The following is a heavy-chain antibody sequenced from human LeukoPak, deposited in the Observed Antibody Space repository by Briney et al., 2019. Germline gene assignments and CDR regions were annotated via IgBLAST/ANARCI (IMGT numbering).Heavy chain of an antibody. CDR2: ISAYNGNT. CDR1: GYTFTSYG. V-gene: IGHV1-18*01. J-gene: IGHJ6*02. D-gene: IGHD3-10*01. CDR3: ARWRGVSGGMDV. Sequence: ASVTVSFTASGYTFTSYGISWVRQAPGQGGEWMGWISAYNGNTNYAQKLQGRVTITTDTSTSTAYMELRSLRSDDTAVYYCARWRGVSGGMDVWGQGTTVTVSS.